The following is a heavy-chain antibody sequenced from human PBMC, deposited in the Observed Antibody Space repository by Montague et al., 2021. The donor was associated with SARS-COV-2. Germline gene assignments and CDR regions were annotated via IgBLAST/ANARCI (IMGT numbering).Heavy chain of an antibody. V-gene: IGHV3-7*01. J-gene: IGHJ4*02. CDR3: AAGQSSSWL. Sequence: SLRLSCAASGFTFSSYWMSWVRQAPGKGLEWVATIKQDGSEKYYVDSVKGRFTISRDNAKNSLYLQMNGLRAEDTAVYYCAAGQSSSWLWGQGTLVTVSS. CDR1: GFTFSSYW. D-gene: IGHD6-13*01. CDR2: IKQDGSEK.